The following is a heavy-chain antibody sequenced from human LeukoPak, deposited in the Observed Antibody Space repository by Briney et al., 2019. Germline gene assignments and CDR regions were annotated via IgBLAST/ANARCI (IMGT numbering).Heavy chain of an antibody. J-gene: IGHJ4*02. Sequence: ASVKVSCKASGYTFTSYGISWVRQAPGQGLAWMGWISAYNGNTNYAQKLQGRVTMTTDTSTSTAYMELRSLRSDDTAVYYCARVRSIAAAGLVDYWGQGTLVTVSS. CDR3: ARVRSIAAAGLVDY. CDR2: ISAYNGNT. CDR1: GYTFTSYG. D-gene: IGHD6-13*01. V-gene: IGHV1-18*01.